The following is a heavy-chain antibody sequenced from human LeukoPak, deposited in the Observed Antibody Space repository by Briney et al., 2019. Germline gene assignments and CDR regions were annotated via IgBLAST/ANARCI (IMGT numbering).Heavy chain of an antibody. Sequence: PGGSLRLSCAASGFTFSSYWMSWVRQAPGKGLEWVANIKQDGSEKYYVDSVKGRFTISRGNAKNSLYLQMNSLRAEDTAVYYCARDNVVVPAASSHLYYDSPWKAFDIWGQGTMVTVSS. CDR1: GFTFSSYW. J-gene: IGHJ3*02. CDR2: IKQDGSEK. V-gene: IGHV3-7*01. D-gene: IGHD2-2*01. CDR3: ARDNVVVPAASSHLYYDSPWKAFDI.